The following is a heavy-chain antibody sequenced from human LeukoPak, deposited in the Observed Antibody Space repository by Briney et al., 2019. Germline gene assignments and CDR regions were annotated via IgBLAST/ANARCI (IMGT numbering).Heavy chain of an antibody. D-gene: IGHD2-2*01. Sequence: PSETLSLXCTVSGGSISSSSYYWGWIRQPPVKGLEWIGSIYYSGSTYYNPSLKSRVTISVDTSKNQFSLKLSSVTAADTAVYYCARLLYCSSTSCLYYFDYWGQGTLVTVSS. CDR2: IYYSGST. CDR1: GGSISSSSYY. CDR3: ARLLYCSSTSCLYYFDY. J-gene: IGHJ4*02. V-gene: IGHV4-39*01.